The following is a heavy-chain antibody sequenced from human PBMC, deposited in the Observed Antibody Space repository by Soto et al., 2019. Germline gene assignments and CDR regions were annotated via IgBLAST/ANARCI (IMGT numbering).Heavy chain of an antibody. J-gene: IGHJ5*02. V-gene: IGHV3-53*02. D-gene: IGHD6-6*01. CDR2: IYSGGST. CDR3: ARDNPEYSSSFWFDP. CDR1: GFTVSSNY. Sequence: EVQLVETGGGLIQPGGSLRLSCAASGFTVSSNYMSWVRQAPGKGLEWVSVIYSGGSTYYADSVKGRFTISRDNSKNTLYLQMNRLRAEDTAVYYCARDNPEYSSSFWFDPWGQGTLVTVSS.